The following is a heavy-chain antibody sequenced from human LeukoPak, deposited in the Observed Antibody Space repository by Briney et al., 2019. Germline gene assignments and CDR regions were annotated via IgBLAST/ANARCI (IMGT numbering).Heavy chain of an antibody. CDR3: ATAYGDYRPLY. Sequence: GGSLRLSCAASGFTFSSYGMHWVRQAPGRGLEWVAVISYDGSNKYYADSVKGRITISRDNSNNTLYLQVNSLRAEDTAVYYCATAYGDYRPLYWGQGTLVTVSS. J-gene: IGHJ4*02. D-gene: IGHD4-17*01. CDR1: GFTFSSYG. CDR2: ISYDGSNK. V-gene: IGHV3-30*03.